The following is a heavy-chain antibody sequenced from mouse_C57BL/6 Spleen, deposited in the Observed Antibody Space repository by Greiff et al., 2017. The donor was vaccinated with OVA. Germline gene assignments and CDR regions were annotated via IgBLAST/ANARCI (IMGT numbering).Heavy chain of an antibody. V-gene: IGHV1-26*01. CDR3: ARRYYGSSWYFDV. CDR1: GYTFTDYY. J-gene: IGHJ1*03. CDR2: INPNNGGN. D-gene: IGHD1-1*01. Sequence: VKLQQSGPELVKPGASVKISCKASGYTFTDYYMNWVKQSHGKSLEWIGDINPNNGGNRYNKKFKGKGTLTVDKSYSTAYMELRSLTSEDSAVYYCARRYYGSSWYFDVWGKGTTVTVSS.